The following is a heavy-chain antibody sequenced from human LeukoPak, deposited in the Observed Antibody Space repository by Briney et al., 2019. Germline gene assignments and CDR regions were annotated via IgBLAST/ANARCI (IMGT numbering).Heavy chain of an antibody. J-gene: IGHJ4*02. D-gene: IGHD6-19*01. CDR1: GFTFSSYA. CDR2: ISGSSSYI. Sequence: GGSLRLSCAASGFTFSSYAMSWVRQAPGKGLEWVSSISGSSSYIYYADSVKGRFTISRDIAKNSLYVQMNSLRAEDTAVYYCAKDGDSSGSVDYWGQGTLVTVSS. V-gene: IGHV3-21*01. CDR3: AKDGDSSGSVDY.